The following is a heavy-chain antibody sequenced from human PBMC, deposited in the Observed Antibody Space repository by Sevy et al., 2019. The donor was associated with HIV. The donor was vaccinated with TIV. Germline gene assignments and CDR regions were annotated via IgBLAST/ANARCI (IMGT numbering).Heavy chain of an antibody. D-gene: IGHD6-13*01. CDR1: GFTFSSNW. V-gene: IGHV3-7*01. CDR3: ARVLISGWYRDAFDI. Sequence: GGSLRLSCAASGFTFSSNWMSWVPQAPGKALEWVANIEQDGSEKYYVDSVKGRFTISRDNAKNSLYLQMNSLRAEDTAVYYCARVLISGWYRDAFDIWGQGTMVTVSS. CDR2: IEQDGSEK. J-gene: IGHJ3*02.